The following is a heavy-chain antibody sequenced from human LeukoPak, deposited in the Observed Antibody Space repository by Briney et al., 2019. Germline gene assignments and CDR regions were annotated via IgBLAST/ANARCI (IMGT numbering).Heavy chain of an antibody. Sequence: ASVKVSCKASGGTFSSYAISWVRQAPGQGLEWLGWISAYSGNTNSAQRLQGRITMTTDTSTSTAYMELRSLRSDDTAVYYCARDNYNILTGYVRYAFDIWGQGTMVTVSS. CDR3: ARDNYNILTGYVRYAFDI. J-gene: IGHJ3*02. D-gene: IGHD3-9*01. CDR1: GGTFSSYA. CDR2: ISAYSGNT. V-gene: IGHV1-18*01.